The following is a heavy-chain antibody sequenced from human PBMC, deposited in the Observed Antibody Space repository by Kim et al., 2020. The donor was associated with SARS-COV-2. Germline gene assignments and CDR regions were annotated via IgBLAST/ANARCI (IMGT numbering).Heavy chain of an antibody. J-gene: IGHJ4*02. CDR2: HYSGST. V-gene: IGHV4-39*02. Sequence: SETLSLTCTVSGGSISSSYWGWIRQPPGKGLEWIGVHYSGSTYYNSSPKSRVIISVDTSKNQFSLRLSSVTAADTAVYYCARDGASRPFASWGQGTLVTVSS. CDR1: GGSISSSY. CDR3: ARDGASRPFAS. D-gene: IGHD6-6*01.